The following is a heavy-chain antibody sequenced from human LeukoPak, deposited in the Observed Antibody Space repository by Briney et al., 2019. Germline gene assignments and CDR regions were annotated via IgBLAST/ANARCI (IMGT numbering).Heavy chain of an antibody. D-gene: IGHD6-13*01. CDR2: IIPIFGTA. CDR1: GGTFSSYA. J-gene: IGHJ6*03. CDR3: ARSYSSSEGSSRGGYYYYYMDV. V-gene: IGHV1-69*05. Sequence: SVKVSCKASGGTFSSYAISWVRQAPGQGLEWMGGIIPIFGTANYAQKFQGRVTITTDESTSTAYMELSSLRSEDTAVYYCARSYSSSEGSSRGGYYYYYMDVWGKGTTVTVSS.